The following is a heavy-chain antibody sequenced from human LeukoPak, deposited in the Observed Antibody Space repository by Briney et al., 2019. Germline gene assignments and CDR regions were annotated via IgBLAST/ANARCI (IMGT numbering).Heavy chain of an antibody. CDR2: INHRRST. V-gene: IGHV4-34*01. D-gene: IGHD3-3*01. J-gene: IGHJ5*02. CDR3: ARHSSSYYDFWSGPIWCDP. CDR1: DVTFSAYN. Sequence: SETLTLTCAASDVTFSAYNWSWIRKPPGNVLVRIRSINHRRSTNYSPSLKSRLTISVDTSKNQFSLKLSSVTAADTAVYYCARHSSSYYDFWSGPIWCDPWGQGTRVSVSS.